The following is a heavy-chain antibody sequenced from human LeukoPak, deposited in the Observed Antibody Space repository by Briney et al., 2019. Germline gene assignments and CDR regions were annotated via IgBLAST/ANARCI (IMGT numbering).Heavy chain of an antibody. V-gene: IGHV4-34*01. J-gene: IGHJ6*02. D-gene: IGHD6-13*01. CDR1: GGSFSGYY. CDR2: INHSGST. Sequence: SETLSLTCAVYGGSFSGYYWSWIRQPPGKGLEWIGEINHSGSTNYNPSLKSRVTISVDTSKNRFSLKLSSVTAADTAVYYCARGQRGSSWSHYYYGMDVWGQGTTVTVSS. CDR3: ARGQRGSSWSHYYYGMDV.